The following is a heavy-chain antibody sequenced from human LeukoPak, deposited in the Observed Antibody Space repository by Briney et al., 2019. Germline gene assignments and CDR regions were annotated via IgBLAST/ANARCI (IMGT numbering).Heavy chain of an antibody. CDR2: INPNSGGT. Sequence: ASVKVSCKASGYTFTGYYMYWVRQAPGQGLEWMGWINPNSGGTNYAQKFQGRVTMTRDTSISTAYMELSRLRSDDTAVYYCASGDILTGWDYFDYWGQGTLVTVSS. V-gene: IGHV1-2*02. CDR1: GYTFTGYY. CDR3: ASGDILTGWDYFDY. D-gene: IGHD3-9*01. J-gene: IGHJ4*02.